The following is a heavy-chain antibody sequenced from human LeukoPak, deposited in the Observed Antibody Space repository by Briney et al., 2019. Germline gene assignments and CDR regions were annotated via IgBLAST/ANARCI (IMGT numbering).Heavy chain of an antibody. CDR1: GGSISSQH. Sequence: PAETLSLTCTVSGGSISSQHWSWLRKPPGKGLEWIGYLYNSGSTNYNPTLKSRVTISVDTSKNQFSLKLSSVTAADTAVYYCARGPVELASQGEDAFDIWGQGTMVTVSS. V-gene: IGHV4-59*11. J-gene: IGHJ3*02. CDR3: ARGPVELASQGEDAFDI. CDR2: LYNSGST. D-gene: IGHD5-24*01.